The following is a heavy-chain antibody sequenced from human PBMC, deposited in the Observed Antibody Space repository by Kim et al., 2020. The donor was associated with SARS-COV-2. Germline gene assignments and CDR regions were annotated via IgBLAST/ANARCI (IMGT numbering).Heavy chain of an antibody. CDR3: ARIAVAFDY. Sequence: PSFQGHVTISADKSISTAYLQWSSLKASDTAMYYCARIAVAFDYWGQGTLVTVSS. V-gene: IGHV5-10-1*01. J-gene: IGHJ4*02. D-gene: IGHD6-19*01.